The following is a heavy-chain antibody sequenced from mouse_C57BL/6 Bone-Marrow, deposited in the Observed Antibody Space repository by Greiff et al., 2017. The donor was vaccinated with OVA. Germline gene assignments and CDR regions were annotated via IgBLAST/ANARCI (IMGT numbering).Heavy chain of an antibody. CDR1: GFSLTSYG. J-gene: IGHJ4*01. V-gene: IGHV2-9*01. CDR3: AKRTGSHAMDY. Sequence: VQLQQSGPGLVAPSQCLSITCTVSGFSLTSYGVDWVRQPPGKGLEWLGVIWGGGNTNYNSAPLSILCISKDNSKSQVFLKMNSLQTDDTAMYYCAKRTGSHAMDYWGQGTSVTVSS. D-gene: IGHD4-1*01. CDR2: IWGGGNT.